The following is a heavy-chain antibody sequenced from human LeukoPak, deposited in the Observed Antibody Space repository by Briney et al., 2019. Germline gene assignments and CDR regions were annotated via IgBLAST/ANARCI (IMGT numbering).Heavy chain of an antibody. CDR2: MNPNSGNT. CDR3: ARTYYDYVWGSYRTSDAFDI. D-gene: IGHD3-16*02. J-gene: IGHJ3*02. CDR1: GYTFTSYD. Sequence: ASVKVSCKASGYTFTSYDINWVRQATGQGLEWMGWMNPNSGNTGYAQKFQGRVTITRNTSISTAYMELSSLRSEDTAVYYCARTYYDYVWGSYRTSDAFDIWGQGTMVTVSS. V-gene: IGHV1-8*03.